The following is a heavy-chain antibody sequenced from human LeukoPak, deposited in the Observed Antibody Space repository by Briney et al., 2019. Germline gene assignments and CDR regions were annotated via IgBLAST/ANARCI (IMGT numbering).Heavy chain of an antibody. CDR3: ARAGAAAGTGNWFDP. CDR1: GFTFSNYW. V-gene: IGHV3-74*01. J-gene: IGHJ5*02. CDR2: VSPDGSIT. D-gene: IGHD6-13*01. Sequence: GGSLRLSCAASGFTFSNYWIHWVRQAPGKGLIWVSRVSPDGSITGYADSVKGRFTISRDNVKNTLSLQMDSLRAEDTAVYYCARAGAAAGTGNWFDPWGQGTLVTVSS.